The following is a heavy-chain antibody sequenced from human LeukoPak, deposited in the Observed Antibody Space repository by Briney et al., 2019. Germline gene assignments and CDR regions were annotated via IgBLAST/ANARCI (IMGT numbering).Heavy chain of an antibody. CDR3: AKEEFCSGGSCYPDY. CDR1: GFTFSSYG. CDR2: IRYDASNK. Sequence: GGSLRLSCAASGFTFSSYGMHWVRQAPGKGLEWVAFIRYDASNKYYADSVKGRFTISRDNSKNTLYLQMNSLRAEDTAVYYCAKEEFCSGGSCYPDYWGQGTLVTVSS. V-gene: IGHV3-30*02. D-gene: IGHD2-15*01. J-gene: IGHJ4*02.